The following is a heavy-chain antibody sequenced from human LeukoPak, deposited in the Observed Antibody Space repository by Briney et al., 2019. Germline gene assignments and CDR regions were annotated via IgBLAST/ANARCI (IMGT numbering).Heavy chain of an antibody. J-gene: IGHJ4*02. CDR2: ISSSGSTI. D-gene: IGHD5-24*01. CDR3: ARLSRDGYAFDY. CDR1: GFTFSSYE. V-gene: IGHV3-48*03. Sequence: PGGSLRLSCAASGFTFSSYEMNWVRQAPGKGLEWVSYISSSGSTIYYADSVKGRFTIPRGNAKNSLYLQMNSLRAEDTAVYYCARLSRDGYAFDYWGQGTLVTVSS.